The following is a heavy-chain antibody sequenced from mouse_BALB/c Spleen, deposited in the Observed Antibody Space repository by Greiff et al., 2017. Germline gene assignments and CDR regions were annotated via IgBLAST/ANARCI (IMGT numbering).Heavy chain of an antibody. V-gene: IGHV5-12-1*01. CDR3: ARALYYYGSSYEGYYAMDY. CDR1: GFAFSSYD. J-gene: IGHJ4*01. D-gene: IGHD1-1*01. Sequence: EVQLVESGGGLVKPGGSLKLSCAASGFAFSSYDMSWVRQTPEKRLEWVAYISSGSSTIYYADTVKGRFTISRDNPKNTLFLQMTSLRSEDTAMYYCARALYYYGSSYEGYYAMDYWGQGTSVTVSS. CDR2: ISSGSSTI.